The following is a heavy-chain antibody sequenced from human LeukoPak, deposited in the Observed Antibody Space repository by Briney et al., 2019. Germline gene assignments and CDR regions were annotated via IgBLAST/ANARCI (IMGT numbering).Heavy chain of an antibody. Sequence: ASVKVSCKASGYTFTGYYMHWVRQAPGQGLEWMGWINPNSGGTNYAQKFQGRVTMTRDTSISTAYMELSRLRSDDTAVYYCARDLRCGVLRYFDWLSYWGQGTLVTVSS. CDR2: INPNSGGT. J-gene: IGHJ4*02. CDR3: ARDLRCGVLRYFDWLSY. V-gene: IGHV1-2*02. CDR1: GYTFTGYY. D-gene: IGHD3-9*01.